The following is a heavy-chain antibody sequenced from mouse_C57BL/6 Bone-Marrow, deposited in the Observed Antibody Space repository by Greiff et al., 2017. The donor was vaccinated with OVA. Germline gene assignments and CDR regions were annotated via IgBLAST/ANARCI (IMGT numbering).Heavy chain of an antibody. CDR3: AREGSLSMRLRRGYYFDY. CDR1: GFTFSDYY. D-gene: IGHD2-4*01. Sequence: EVQLQESEGGLVQPGSSMKLSCTASGFTFSDYYMAWVRQVPEKGLEWVANINYDGSSTYYLDSLKSRFIISRDNAKNILYLQMSSLKSEDTAMYYCAREGSLSMRLRRGYYFDYWGQGTTLTVSS. J-gene: IGHJ2*01. V-gene: IGHV5-16*01. CDR2: INYDGSST.